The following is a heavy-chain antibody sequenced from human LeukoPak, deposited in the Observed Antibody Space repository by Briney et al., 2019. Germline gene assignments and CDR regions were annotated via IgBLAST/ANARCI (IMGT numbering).Heavy chain of an antibody. CDR1: GGSISSYY. D-gene: IGHD3-22*01. J-gene: IGHJ4*02. CDR2: IYYSGST. CDR3: ARGGEYYYDSSGEFDY. Sequence: SETLSLTCTVSGGSISSYYWSWIRQPPGKGLEWIGYIYYSGSTNYNPSLKSRVTISVDTSKNQFSLKLSSVTAADTAVYYCARGGEYYYDSSGEFDYWGQGTLVTVSS. V-gene: IGHV4-59*01.